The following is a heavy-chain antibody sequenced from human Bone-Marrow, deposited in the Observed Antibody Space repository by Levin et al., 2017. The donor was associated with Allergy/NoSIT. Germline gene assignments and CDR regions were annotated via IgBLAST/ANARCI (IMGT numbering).Heavy chain of an antibody. J-gene: IGHJ4*02. V-gene: IGHV3-53*01. D-gene: IGHD2-15*01. CDR3: ARDLSGSGPDGPLED. CDR2: IYIGSRT. Sequence: GESLKISCAASGFTVSNHHMSWVRQAPGKGLEWVSTIYIGSRTSYADSVRGRFTISRDNSKSTLYLQMNNLRVEDTAVYFCARDLSGSGPDGPLEDWGQGTLVSVSS. CDR1: GFTVSNHH.